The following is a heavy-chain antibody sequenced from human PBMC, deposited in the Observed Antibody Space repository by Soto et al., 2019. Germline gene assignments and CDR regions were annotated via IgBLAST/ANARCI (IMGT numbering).Heavy chain of an antibody. CDR1: GFTFSSYA. CDR3: AIGPRIGMRVVDPGMWD. V-gene: IGHV3-23*01. CDR2: VSGNGGST. Sequence: WGSLRLSCAASGFTFSSYAMNWVRQAPGKGLEWVSAVSGNGGSTYYSDSLKGRLTISRENTTNNLYLQMNSPITAATAVDYFAIGPRIGMRVVDPGMWDWGQGTMVTVSS. D-gene: IGHD3-22*01. J-gene: IGHJ1*01.